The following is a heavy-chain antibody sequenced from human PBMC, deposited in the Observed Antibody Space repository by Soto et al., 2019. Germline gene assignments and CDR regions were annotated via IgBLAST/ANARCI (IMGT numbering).Heavy chain of an antibody. D-gene: IGHD2-15*01. CDR1: GFTFSSYN. Sequence: EVQLVESGEGLVQPGGSLRLSCAASGFTFSSYNIHWIRQAPGKGLEFVSAISRSGDRTYYADSVKGRSTITRDNSKNTVWLQMGSLRAEDMAVYYCARARCSSGQCYYFDYWGRGALVSVSS. J-gene: IGHJ4*02. CDR3: ARARCSSGQCYYFDY. V-gene: IGHV3-64*02. CDR2: ISRSGDRT.